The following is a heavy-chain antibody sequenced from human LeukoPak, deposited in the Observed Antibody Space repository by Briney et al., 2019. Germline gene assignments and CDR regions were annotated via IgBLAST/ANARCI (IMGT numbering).Heavy chain of an antibody. CDR3: ARRRAAAGTQHFDY. V-gene: IGHV1-8*03. CDR2: MNPNSGNT. J-gene: IGHJ4*02. Sequence: ASVKVSCKASGYTFTSYDINWVRQATGQGLEWMGWMNPNSGNTGYAQKFQGRVTITRNTSISTAYMELSSLRSEDTAVYYCARRRAAAGTQHFDYGGQGTLVTVSS. CDR1: GYTFTSYD. D-gene: IGHD6-13*01.